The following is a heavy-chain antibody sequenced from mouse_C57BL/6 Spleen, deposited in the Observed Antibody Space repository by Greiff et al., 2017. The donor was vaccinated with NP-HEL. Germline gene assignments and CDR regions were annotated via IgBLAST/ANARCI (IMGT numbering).Heavy chain of an antibody. J-gene: IGHJ4*01. V-gene: IGHV1-66*01. Sequence: VMLVESGPELVKPGASVKISCKASGYSFTSYYIHWVKQRPGQGLEWIGWIYPGSGNTKYNEKFKGKATLTADTSSSTAYMQLSSLTSEDSAVYYCARGRTVVATGDAMDYWGQGTSVTVSS. CDR1: GYSFTSYY. CDR2: IYPGSGNT. D-gene: IGHD1-1*01. CDR3: ARGRTVVATGDAMDY.